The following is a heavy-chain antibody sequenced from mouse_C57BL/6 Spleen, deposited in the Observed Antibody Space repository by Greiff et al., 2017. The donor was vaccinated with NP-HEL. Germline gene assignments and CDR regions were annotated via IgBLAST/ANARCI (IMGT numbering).Heavy chain of an antibody. D-gene: IGHD1-1*01. CDR3: AKDCGSSYGAMDY. J-gene: IGHJ4*01. Sequence: QVQLQQPGAELVKPGASVKLSCKASGYTFTSYWMHWVKQRPGQGLEWIGMIYPNSGSTNYNEKFKSKATLTADKSSSTAYMQLSSLTSEDSAVYYCAKDCGSSYGAMDYWGQGTSVTVSS. CDR2: IYPNSGST. CDR1: GYTFTSYW. V-gene: IGHV1-64*01.